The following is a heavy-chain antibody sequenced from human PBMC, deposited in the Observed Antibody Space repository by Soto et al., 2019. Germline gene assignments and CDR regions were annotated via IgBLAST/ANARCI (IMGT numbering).Heavy chain of an antibody. CDR1: GFTFSSYW. J-gene: IGHJ4*02. Sequence: GGSLRLSCAASGFTFSSYWTSWVRQAPGKGLEWVANIKQDGSEKYYVDSVKGRFTISRDNAKNSLYLQMNSLRAEDTAVYYCARRRHFDYWGQGTLVTVSS. CDR2: IKQDGSEK. CDR3: ARRRHFDY. V-gene: IGHV3-7*01. D-gene: IGHD6-25*01.